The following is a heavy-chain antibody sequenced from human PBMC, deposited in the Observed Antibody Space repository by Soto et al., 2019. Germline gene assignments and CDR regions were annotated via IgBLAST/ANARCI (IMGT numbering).Heavy chain of an antibody. Sequence: QVQLVQSGGEVKRPGASVKVSCKTSGYTFSNYGITWVRQAPGQPLEWLGWISLYSDGKNYAQKFPGRVSMTTGTSTATAYMELESLDSDDTALHFCSRVVPGAEAWFGPWGQGTLVTVSS. V-gene: IGHV1-18*01. J-gene: IGHJ5*02. CDR3: SRVVPGAEAWFGP. CDR2: ISLYSDGK. D-gene: IGHD2-8*01. CDR1: GYTFSNYG.